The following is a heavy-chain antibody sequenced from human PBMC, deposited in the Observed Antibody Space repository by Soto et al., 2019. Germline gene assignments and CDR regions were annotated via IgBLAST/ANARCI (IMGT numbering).Heavy chain of an antibody. CDR2: INESGST. CDR3: ARGSGIVSLPGELEDVNYDY. V-gene: IGHV4-34*01. Sequence: QVQLQQWSAGLVKPSETLSLSCAVYGQSFSGHSWAWIRQPPGKGLEWIGEINESGSTYYNPSLKRRVTNSQDTSKNQFSLKLSSVSAADTAAYFCARGSGIVSLPGELEDVNYDYWGQGTLVNVSS. CDR1: GQSFSGHS. J-gene: IGHJ4*02. D-gene: IGHD1-1*01.